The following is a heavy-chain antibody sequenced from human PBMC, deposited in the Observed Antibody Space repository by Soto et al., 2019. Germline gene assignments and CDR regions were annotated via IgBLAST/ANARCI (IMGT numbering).Heavy chain of an antibody. CDR1: GGSFSGYY. CDR2: INHSGST. Sequence: SETLSLTCAVYGGSFSGYYWSWIRQPPGKGLEWIGEINHSGSTNYNPSLKSRVTISVDTSKNQFSLKLSSVTAANTAVYYCARGRTAQTPILYYFDYWGQGTLVTVSS. CDR3: ARGRTAQTPILYYFDY. D-gene: IGHD1-1*01. V-gene: IGHV4-34*01. J-gene: IGHJ4*02.